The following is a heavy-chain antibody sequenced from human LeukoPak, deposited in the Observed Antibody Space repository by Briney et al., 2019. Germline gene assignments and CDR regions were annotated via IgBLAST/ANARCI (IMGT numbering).Heavy chain of an antibody. V-gene: IGHV1-69*13. CDR2: IIPIFGTA. CDR1: GGTFSSYA. Sequence: SVKFSCKASGGTFSSYAISWVRQAPGQGLEWMGGIIPIFGTANYAQKFQGRVTITADESTSTAYMELSSLRSEDTAVYYCARLGAAAGTHWFDPWGQGTLVTVSS. D-gene: IGHD6-13*01. J-gene: IGHJ5*02. CDR3: ARLGAAAGTHWFDP.